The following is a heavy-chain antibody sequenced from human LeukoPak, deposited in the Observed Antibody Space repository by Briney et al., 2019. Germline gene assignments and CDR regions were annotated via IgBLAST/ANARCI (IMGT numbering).Heavy chain of an antibody. D-gene: IGHD3-16*01. J-gene: IGHJ6*03. Sequence: SETLSLTCTVSGYSISSGYYWGWIRQPPGKGLEWIGSIYHSGRTFYNPSLKSRVTISVDTSKNQFSLKLTSVTAADTAVYYCARETSQKGAHYMDVWGEGTTVTISS. CDR2: IYHSGRT. CDR1: GYSISSGYY. V-gene: IGHV4-38-2*02. CDR3: ARETSQKGAHYMDV.